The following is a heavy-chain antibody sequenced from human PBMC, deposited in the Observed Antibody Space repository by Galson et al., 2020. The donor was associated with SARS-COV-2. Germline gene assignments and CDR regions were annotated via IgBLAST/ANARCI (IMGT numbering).Heavy chain of an antibody. V-gene: IGHV1-2*02. CDR2: INPNSGAT. CDR1: GYTFTAYY. D-gene: IGHD2-2*02. Sequence: ASVKVSCKASGYTFTAYYMHWVRQAPGQGLEWMGWINPNSGATNYAQRFQGRVTMTRETSISTAYMELSGVRSDDTAVYYCATYCSTTSCYSRPRYYYYGMDVWGQGTTVTVSS. CDR3: ATYCSTTSCYSRPRYYYYGMDV. J-gene: IGHJ6*02.